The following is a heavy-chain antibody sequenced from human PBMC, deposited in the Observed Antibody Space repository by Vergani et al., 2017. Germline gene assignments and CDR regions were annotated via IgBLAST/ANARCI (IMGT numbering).Heavy chain of an antibody. Sequence: EVQLVESGGGLVQPGGSLRLSCAASGFTFSSYSMHWVRQAPGKGLEWVSYISSSSSTIYYADSVKGRFTISRDNAKNSLYLQMNSLRAEDTAVYYCARGNRRLGLGATTFDYWGQGTLVTVSS. J-gene: IGHJ4*02. V-gene: IGHV3-48*04. CDR1: GFTFSSYS. CDR2: ISSSSSTI. D-gene: IGHD1-26*01. CDR3: ARGNRRLGLGATTFDY.